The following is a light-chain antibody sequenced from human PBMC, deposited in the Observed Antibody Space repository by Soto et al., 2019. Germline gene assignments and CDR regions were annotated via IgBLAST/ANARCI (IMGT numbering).Light chain of an antibody. CDR1: QSVNNN. Sequence: ETLMTQSPATLSVSPGERATLSCRASQSVNNNLAWYQQKLGQAPRVLIYGASTRATGIPARFTGSGSGTEFILTITSLQSEDSAVYYCQEYNTWPWKFGQGTKVDIK. V-gene: IGKV3-15*01. CDR3: QEYNTWPWK. CDR2: GAS. J-gene: IGKJ1*01.